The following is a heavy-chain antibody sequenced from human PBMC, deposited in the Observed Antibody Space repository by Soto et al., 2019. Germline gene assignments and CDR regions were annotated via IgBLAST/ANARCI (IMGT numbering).Heavy chain of an antibody. CDR2: ISYDGSNT. J-gene: IGHJ6*02. D-gene: IGHD5-12*01. Sequence: QVQLVESGEGVVQPGRSLRLSCAASGFTFSSYGMHWVRQAPGKGLEWVAVISYDGSNTYYADSVKGRFTISRDNSKNPLYLHLNRLRPDNTAVYDCAKDTSGQRLLQLRPPVDVWGQGTTVTVSS. CDR3: AKDTSGQRLLQLRPPVDV. CDR1: GFTFSSYG. V-gene: IGHV3-30*18.